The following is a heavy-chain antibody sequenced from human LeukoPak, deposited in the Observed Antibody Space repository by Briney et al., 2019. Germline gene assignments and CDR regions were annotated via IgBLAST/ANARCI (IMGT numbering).Heavy chain of an antibody. CDR3: AKDRIAVAPHGAFDI. J-gene: IGHJ3*02. Sequence: GRSLRLSCAASGFTFDDYAMHWVRQAPGKGLEWVSGISWNSGSIGYADSVKGRFTISRDNAKNSLYLQMNSLRAEDTALYYCAKDRIAVAPHGAFDIWGQGTMVTVSS. CDR1: GFTFDDYA. D-gene: IGHD6-19*01. CDR2: ISWNSGSI. V-gene: IGHV3-9*01.